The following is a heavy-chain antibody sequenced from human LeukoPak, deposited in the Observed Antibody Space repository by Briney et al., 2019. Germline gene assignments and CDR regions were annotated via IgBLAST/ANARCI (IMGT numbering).Heavy chain of an antibody. D-gene: IGHD6-19*01. CDR1: GFTFSSYG. J-gene: IGHJ3*02. CDR2: IWYDGSNK. V-gene: IGHV3-33*01. CDR3: AREGSGWYLKAFDI. Sequence: GGSLRLSCAASGFTFSSYGMHWVRQAPGKGLEWVAVIWYDGSNKYYADSVKGRFTISRDNSKNTLYLQMNSLRAEDTAVYYCAREGSGWYLKAFDIWGQETMVTVSS.